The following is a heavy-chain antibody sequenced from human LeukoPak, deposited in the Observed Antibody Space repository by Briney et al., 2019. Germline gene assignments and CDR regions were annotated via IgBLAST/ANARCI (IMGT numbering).Heavy chain of an antibody. V-gene: IGHV3-7*01. Sequence: PGGFLRLSCAASGFSFSSYYMSWVRQAPGKGLEWVALINPDGNERYYVDSVKGRFTISRDNARNSLYLQMDSLRDDDTAMYFCTRDLAAVPGPRMDVWGQGTTVTVSS. D-gene: IGHD6-19*01. CDR1: GFSFSSYY. J-gene: IGHJ6*02. CDR3: TRDLAAVPGPRMDV. CDR2: INPDGNER.